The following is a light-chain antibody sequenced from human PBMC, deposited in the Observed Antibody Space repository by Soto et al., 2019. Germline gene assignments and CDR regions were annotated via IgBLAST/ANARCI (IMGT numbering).Light chain of an antibody. CDR2: GAS. CDR1: QSVNNK. Sequence: EILMTQSPATLSVSPGERATLSCRASQSVNNKVAWYQQKPGQAPRLLIYGASTRATGIPARFSGSGSGTEFTLTISSLQSEDFAVYYCQQYNNWPPWTFGQGTKVDI. J-gene: IGKJ1*01. CDR3: QQYNNWPPWT. V-gene: IGKV3-15*01.